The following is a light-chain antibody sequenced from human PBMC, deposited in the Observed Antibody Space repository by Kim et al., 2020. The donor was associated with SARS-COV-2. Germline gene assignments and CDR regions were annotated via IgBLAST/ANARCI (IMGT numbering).Light chain of an antibody. CDR1: QGVTSRY. CDR2: GAS. J-gene: IGKJ1*01. V-gene: IGKV3-20*01. Sequence: PGERATLSCRASQGVTSRYLAWYQQKPGQAPRLLIYGASSRATGIPDRFSGSGSGTDFTLTISRLEPEDFALYYCQQYGTSPRTFGQGTKVDIK. CDR3: QQYGTSPRT.